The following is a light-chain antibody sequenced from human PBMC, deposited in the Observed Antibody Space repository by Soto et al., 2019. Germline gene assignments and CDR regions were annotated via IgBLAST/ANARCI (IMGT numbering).Light chain of an antibody. J-gene: IGKJ1*01. Sequence: EIVMTQSPATLSVSPGERATLSCRASQSVSSNLAWYQHKPGQPSRLLIYGASTRATGIPARFSGSGSGTEFTLTISSLQSEDFAVYYCQQYNNWPPWTFGQGTKVEIK. V-gene: IGKV3-15*01. CDR1: QSVSSN. CDR3: QQYNNWPPWT. CDR2: GAS.